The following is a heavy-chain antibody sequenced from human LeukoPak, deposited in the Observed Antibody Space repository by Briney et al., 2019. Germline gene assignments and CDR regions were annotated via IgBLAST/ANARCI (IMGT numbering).Heavy chain of an antibody. Sequence: GASVKVSCKASGYTFTSYDISWVRQAPGQGLGWMGWMNPNSGNTGYAQKFQGRITITRDTSTTTAYIELSSPKSEDTAVYYCALGRNFLYYFDYWGQGTLVTVSS. CDR3: ALGRNFLYYFDY. CDR1: GYTFTSYD. J-gene: IGHJ4*02. V-gene: IGHV1-8*01. D-gene: IGHD1-14*01. CDR2: MNPNSGNT.